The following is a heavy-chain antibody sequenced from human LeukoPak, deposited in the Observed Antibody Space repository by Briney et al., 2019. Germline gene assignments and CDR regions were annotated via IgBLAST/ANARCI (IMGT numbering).Heavy chain of an antibody. CDR2: IRSKAYGGTT. V-gene: IGHV3-49*04. D-gene: IGHD3-3*01. CDR1: GFTFGDYA. Sequence: GGSLRLSCTASGFTFGDYAMSWVRQAPGKGLVGVGFIRSKAYGGTTEYAASVKGRFTISKDDSKSIAYLQMNSLKTEDTAVYYCTRGRGEYYDFWSGYYYSDYWGQGTLVTVSS. J-gene: IGHJ4*02. CDR3: TRGRGEYYDFWSGYYYSDY.